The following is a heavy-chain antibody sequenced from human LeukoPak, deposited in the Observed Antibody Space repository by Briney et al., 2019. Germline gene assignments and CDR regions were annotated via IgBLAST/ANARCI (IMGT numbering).Heavy chain of an antibody. Sequence: SVKVSCKVSGYTLTELSMHWVRQAPGQGLEWMGGIIPIFGTANYAQKFQGRVTITTDESTSTAYMELSSLRSEDTAVYYCARARDSSGYYMSPFDYWGQGTLVTVSS. CDR2: IIPIFGTA. D-gene: IGHD3-22*01. V-gene: IGHV1-69*05. CDR3: ARARDSSGYYMSPFDY. CDR1: GYTLTELS. J-gene: IGHJ4*02.